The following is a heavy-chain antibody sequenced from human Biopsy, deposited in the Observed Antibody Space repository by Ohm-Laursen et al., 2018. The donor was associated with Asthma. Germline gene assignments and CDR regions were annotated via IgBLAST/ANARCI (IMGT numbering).Heavy chain of an antibody. CDR3: ARAVSSSSYWYFDL. D-gene: IGHD6-6*01. CDR2: IYYSGRT. CDR1: GDAMSTSGSY. J-gene: IGHJ2*01. Sequence: SETLSLTCIVSGDAMSTSGSYWGWIRQSPGKGLEWIGSIYYSGRTYYNPSLESRDTISADTSKNHFSLEVTFVTAADTAVYYCARAVSSSSYWYFDLWGRGDLVTVSS. V-gene: IGHV4-39*02.